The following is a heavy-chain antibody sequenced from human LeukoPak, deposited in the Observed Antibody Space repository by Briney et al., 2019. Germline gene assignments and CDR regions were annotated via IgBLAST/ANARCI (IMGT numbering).Heavy chain of an antibody. CDR2: ISSSGSTI. CDR1: GFTSSSYE. V-gene: IGHV3-48*03. Sequence: GGSPRPSCAASGFTSSSYELNWVRQAPGKGLERVSYISSSGSTIHYADSVKGRFTISRDNAKNSLYLQMNSLTAEDTAVYYCARDVRYYYGMDVWGQGTTVTVSS. CDR3: ARDVRYYYGMDV. J-gene: IGHJ6*02.